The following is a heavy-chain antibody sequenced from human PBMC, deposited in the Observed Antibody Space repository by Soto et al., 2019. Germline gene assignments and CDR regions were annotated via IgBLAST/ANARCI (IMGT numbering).Heavy chain of an antibody. D-gene: IGHD6-13*01. CDR1: GGSISSYY. J-gene: IGHJ4*02. CDR3: VGSVAAANRFDY. CDR2: IYTSGST. V-gene: IGHV4-4*07. Sequence: SLTCTVSGGSISSYYWSWIRQPAGKGLEWIGRIYTSGSTNYNPSLKSRVTMSVDTSKNQFSLKLSSVTAADTAVYYCVGSVAAANRFDYWGQGTLVTVSS.